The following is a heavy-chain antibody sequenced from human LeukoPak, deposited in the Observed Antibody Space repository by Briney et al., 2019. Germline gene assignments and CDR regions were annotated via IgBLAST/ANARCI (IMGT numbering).Heavy chain of an antibody. CDR3: ARDLGMTDGDYVSYFDY. CDR2: ISSSGTYI. Sequence: GGSLRLSCAASGFTFSSYSMNWVRQAPGKGLEWVSSISSSGTYIDYADSVKGRFTISRDNAKNSLYLQMNSLRAEDTALYYCARDLGMTDGDYVSYFDYWGQGTLVTVSS. V-gene: IGHV3-21*01. J-gene: IGHJ4*02. D-gene: IGHD4-17*01. CDR1: GFTFSSYS.